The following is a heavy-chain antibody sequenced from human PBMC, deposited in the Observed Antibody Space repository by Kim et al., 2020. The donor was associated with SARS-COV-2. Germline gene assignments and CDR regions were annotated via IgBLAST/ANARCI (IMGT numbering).Heavy chain of an antibody. CDR1: GFTFSTYW. Sequence: GGSLRLSCAASGFTFSTYWMNWVRQAPGKGLVWVSRVSGDGSSTNYADSVKGRFTISRDNAKNTLYLQMNSLRADDTALYYCAIGAFYSGMGVWGQGTTVTVSS. CDR2: VSGDGSST. J-gene: IGHJ6*02. CDR3: AIGAFYSGMGV. V-gene: IGHV3-74*01.